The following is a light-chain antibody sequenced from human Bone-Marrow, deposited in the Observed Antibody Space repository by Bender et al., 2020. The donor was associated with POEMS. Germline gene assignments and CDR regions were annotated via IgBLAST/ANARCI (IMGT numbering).Light chain of an antibody. CDR2: KDS. V-gene: IGLV3-25*03. CDR3: QSAHSSGAPYV. CDR1: NIRSKS. J-gene: IGLJ1*01. Sequence: SYVVTQSPSMSVAPGKTARITCGGNNIRSKSVHWYQQKPGQAPVLVIYKDSERPSGIPERFSGSTSGTTVTLTISGVQAEDEADYYCQSAHSSGAPYVFGTGTKVTVL.